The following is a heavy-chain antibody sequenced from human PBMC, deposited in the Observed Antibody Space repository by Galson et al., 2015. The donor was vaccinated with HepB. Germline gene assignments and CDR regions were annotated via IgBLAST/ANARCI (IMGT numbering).Heavy chain of an antibody. Sequence: SLRLSCAASGFTFSGSAMHWVRQASGKGLEWVGRIRSKANSYATAYAASVKGRFTISRDDSKNTAYLQMNSLKTEDTAVYYCMGGSYDAFDIWGQGTMVTVSS. CDR1: GFTFSGSA. CDR2: IRSKANSYAT. CDR3: MGGSYDAFDI. D-gene: IGHD1-26*01. J-gene: IGHJ3*02. V-gene: IGHV3-73*01.